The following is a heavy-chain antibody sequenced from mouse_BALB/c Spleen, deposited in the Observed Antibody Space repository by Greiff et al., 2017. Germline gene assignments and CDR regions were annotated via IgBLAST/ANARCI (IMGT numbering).Heavy chain of an antibody. J-gene: IGHJ2*01. CDR2: IWAGGST. CDR1: GFSLTSYG. V-gene: IGHV2-9*02. CDR3: ARYNALLRSFDD. Sequence: VMLVESGPGLVAPSQSLSITCTVPGFSLTSYGVHWVRQPPGKGLEWLGVIWAGGSTNYNPTLMSRLSISKDNTKSQVFLKMNSLQTDDTAMYYCARYNALLRSFDDWGQGTTLTVSA. D-gene: IGHD1-1*01.